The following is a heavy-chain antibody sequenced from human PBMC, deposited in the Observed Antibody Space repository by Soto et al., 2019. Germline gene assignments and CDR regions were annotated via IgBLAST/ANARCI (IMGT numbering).Heavy chain of an antibody. CDR3: TRDRQYYHFWSGYQNEGPYDMDV. V-gene: IGHV4-34*02. J-gene: IGHJ6*02. Sequence: QVQLQQWGAGLLKPSETLSLTCVVYGGSFSGYYWTWIRQAPGKGLAWIGEINHSGGTNYNSSLKSRVTISVDTSKKQFSLILCSVSAADTAVYYCTRDRQYYHFWSGYQNEGPYDMDVWGQGPTVTVSS. CDR1: GGSFSGYY. D-gene: IGHD3-3*02. CDR2: INHSGGT.